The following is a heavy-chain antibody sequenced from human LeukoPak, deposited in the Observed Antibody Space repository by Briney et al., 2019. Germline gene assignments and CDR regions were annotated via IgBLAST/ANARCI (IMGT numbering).Heavy chain of an antibody. CDR3: AKASLYDSSGSIAYFYYYGMDV. Sequence: GGSLRLSCAASGFTFSSFAMSWVLQARGKGLEWVSAISGSGGSTYYADSVEGRSTISRDNSKNTLYLQMDSLRADDTAVYYCAKASLYDSSGSIAYFYYYGMDVWGQGTTVTVSS. D-gene: IGHD3-22*01. CDR2: ISGSGGST. CDR1: GFTFSSFA. V-gene: IGHV3-23*01. J-gene: IGHJ6*02.